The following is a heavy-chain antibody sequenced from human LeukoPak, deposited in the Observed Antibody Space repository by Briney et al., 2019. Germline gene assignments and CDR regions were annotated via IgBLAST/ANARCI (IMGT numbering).Heavy chain of an antibody. J-gene: IGHJ4*02. CDR3: ARIGISSALTPSYDY. D-gene: IGHD6-6*01. CDR2: IYYTGNT. Sequence: PSETLSLTCTVSGGSLCNYYWNWIRQPPGKGLEWIGYIYYTGNTNYNPSLKSRVTISVDTSKNQFYLKLSSVTAADTAVYYCARIGISSALTPSYDYWRQGTLVTVSS. V-gene: IGHV4-59*08. CDR1: GGSLCNYY.